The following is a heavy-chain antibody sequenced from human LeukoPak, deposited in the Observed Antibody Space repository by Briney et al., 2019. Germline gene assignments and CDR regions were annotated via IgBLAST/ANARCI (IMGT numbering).Heavy chain of an antibody. CDR3: ARDPGYSSGPCY. CDR2: INAGNGNT. CDR1: GYTFTGYY. J-gene: IGHJ4*02. V-gene: IGHV1-3*01. D-gene: IGHD6-19*01. Sequence: ASVKVSCKASGYTFTGYYMHWVRQAPGQRLEWMGWINAGNGNTKYSQKFQGRVTITRDTSASTAYMELSSLRSEDTAVYYCARDPGYSSGPCYWGQGTLVTVSS.